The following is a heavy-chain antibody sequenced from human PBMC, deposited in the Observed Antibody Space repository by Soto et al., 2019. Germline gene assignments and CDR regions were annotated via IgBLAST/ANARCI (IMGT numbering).Heavy chain of an antibody. D-gene: IGHD2-15*01. CDR2: IYYSGST. Sequence: SVTMSVTCTVSGGYIISGDYYWSWIRQPPGKGLEWIGYIYYSGSTYYNPSLKSRVTISVDTSKNQFSLKLSSVTAADTAVYYCAESTRGSYFDYWGQGTLVTVSS. CDR3: AESTRGSYFDY. J-gene: IGHJ4*02. V-gene: IGHV4-30-4*01. CDR1: GGYIISGDYY.